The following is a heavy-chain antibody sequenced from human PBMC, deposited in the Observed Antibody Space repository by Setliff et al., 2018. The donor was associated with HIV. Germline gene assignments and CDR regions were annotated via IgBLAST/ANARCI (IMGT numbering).Heavy chain of an antibody. J-gene: IGHJ4*02. D-gene: IGHD2-21*02. CDR1: GDSMISRPYY. V-gene: IGHV4-39*01. Sequence: SETLSLTCTVSGDSMISRPYYWGWIRQSPGKGLEWIGNIFYSGSIYSNPSLKSRINLSIDTSKNQFSLKLTSVTAADTAVYYCARFSVVVTAPGYWGQGTLVTVSS. CDR3: ARFSVVVTAPGY. CDR2: IFYSGSI.